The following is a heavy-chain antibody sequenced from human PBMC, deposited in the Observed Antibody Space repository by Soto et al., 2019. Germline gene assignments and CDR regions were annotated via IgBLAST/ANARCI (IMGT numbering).Heavy chain of an antibody. Sequence: PSETLSLTCTVSCGSISSYYWSWIRQPPGKGLEWIGYIYYSGSTNYNPSLKSRVTISVDTSKNQFSLKLSSVTAADTAVYYCARDRHDILTGYAWDYCYGMDVWGQGTTVPVS. CDR3: ARDRHDILTGYAWDYCYGMDV. D-gene: IGHD3-9*01. CDR1: CGSISSYY. J-gene: IGHJ6*02. CDR2: IYYSGST. V-gene: IGHV4-59*12.